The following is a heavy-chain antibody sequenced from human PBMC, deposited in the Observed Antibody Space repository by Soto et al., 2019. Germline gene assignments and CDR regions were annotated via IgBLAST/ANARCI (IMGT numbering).Heavy chain of an antibody. Sequence: GGSLRLSCAASGFTFSTYSMNWVRQAPGKGLEWVSYISSSSTIFYTDSVKGRFTVSRDNAKNSLYLQMNSLRAEGTAVYYCAQWLQPGYYYYGMDVWGQGTTVTVS. CDR3: AQWLQPGYYYYGMDV. V-gene: IGHV3-48*01. CDR1: GFTFSTYS. D-gene: IGHD5-12*01. J-gene: IGHJ6*02. CDR2: ISSSSTI.